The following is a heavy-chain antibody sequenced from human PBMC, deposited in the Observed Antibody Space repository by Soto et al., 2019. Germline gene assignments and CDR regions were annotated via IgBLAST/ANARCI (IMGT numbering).Heavy chain of an antibody. J-gene: IGHJ4*02. CDR1: GFTFSSSA. V-gene: IGHV1-58*01. Sequence: GASVKVSCKASGFTFSSSAVQWVRQARGQRLEWIGWIVVGSGNTNYARKFQGRVTVTWDKSTSTACLELSSLRSDDTAVYYCAREEAVAGISFDFWGQGTPVTVSS. CDR2: IVVGSGNT. D-gene: IGHD6-19*01. CDR3: AREEAVAGISFDF.